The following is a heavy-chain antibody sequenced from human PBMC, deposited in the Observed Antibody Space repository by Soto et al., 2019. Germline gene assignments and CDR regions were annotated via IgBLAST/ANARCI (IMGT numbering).Heavy chain of an antibody. Sequence: ASVKVSCKASGYTFNSYGITWVRQAPGQGLEWMGWISAYNGNTNYAQKLQDRVTVTTDTSTSTAYMELSSLRSEDTAVYYCAAGAGTNLGIDSFDTRGQGTMVTV. CDR1: GYTFNSYG. J-gene: IGHJ3*02. D-gene: IGHD1-7*01. CDR2: ISAYNGNT. V-gene: IGHV1-18*01. CDR3: AAGAGTNLGIDSFDT.